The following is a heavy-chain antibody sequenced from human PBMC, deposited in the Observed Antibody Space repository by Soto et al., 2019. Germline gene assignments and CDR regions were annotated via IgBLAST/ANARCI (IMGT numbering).Heavy chain of an antibody. Sequence: GGSLRLSCAASGFIFSSYGMHWVRQAPGKGLEWVAGIWYDGSNTFYSDAVKGRFSISRDNSKNTVDLQMNSLRAEDTAVYYCAKYIAVAPGWLDPWGQGIQVTVSS. CDR1: GFIFSSYG. CDR2: IWYDGSNT. V-gene: IGHV3-33*06. CDR3: AKYIAVAPGWLDP. D-gene: IGHD6-19*01. J-gene: IGHJ5*02.